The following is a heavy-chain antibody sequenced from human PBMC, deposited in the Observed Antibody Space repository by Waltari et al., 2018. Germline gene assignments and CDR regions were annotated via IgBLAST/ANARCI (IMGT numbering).Heavy chain of an antibody. CDR1: GGSISSGSYY. Sequence: QVQLQESGPGLVKPSQTLSLTCTVSGGSISSGSYYWSWIRQPAGKGLEWIGRIYTSGSTNYNPSLKSRVTISVDTSKNQFSLKLSSVTAADTAVYYCARAGSSSSWGYYYYYMDVWGKGTTVTVSS. CDR3: ARAGSSSSWGYYYYYMDV. J-gene: IGHJ6*03. V-gene: IGHV4-61*02. D-gene: IGHD6-6*01. CDR2: IYTSGST.